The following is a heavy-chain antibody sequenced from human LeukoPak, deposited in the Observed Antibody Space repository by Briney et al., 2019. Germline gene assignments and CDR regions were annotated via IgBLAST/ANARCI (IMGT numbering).Heavy chain of an antibody. D-gene: IGHD3-10*01. J-gene: IGHJ5*02. Sequence: EASVKVSCKASGGTFSSYAISWVRQAPGQGLEWMGGIIPIFGTANYAQKFQGRVTITADESTSTAYMELSSLRSEDTAVYYCARSKVRGVISGRFVCNWFDPWGQGTLVTVSS. CDR3: ARSKVRGVISGRFVCNWFDP. CDR1: GGTFSSYA. V-gene: IGHV1-69*13. CDR2: IIPIFGTA.